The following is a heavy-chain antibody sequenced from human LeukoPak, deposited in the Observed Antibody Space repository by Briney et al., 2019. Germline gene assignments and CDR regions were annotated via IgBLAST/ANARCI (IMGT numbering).Heavy chain of an antibody. Sequence: PGGSLRLSCEGSGFSFSSYWMTWVRQSPGKGPEWVANIKQDESERYTVDSVKGRFTISRDNARNTVELQMNSLRPEDTAVYYCARDLHWGASDYWGQGTLVTVSS. CDR1: GFSFSSYW. V-gene: IGHV3-7*01. D-gene: IGHD1-26*01. CDR2: IKQDESER. CDR3: ARDLHWGASDY. J-gene: IGHJ4*02.